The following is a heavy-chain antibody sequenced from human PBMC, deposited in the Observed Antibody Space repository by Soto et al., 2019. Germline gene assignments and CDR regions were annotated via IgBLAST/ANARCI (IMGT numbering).Heavy chain of an antibody. CDR3: TTAERGGSYYSDY. D-gene: IGHD1-26*01. J-gene: IGHJ4*02. V-gene: IGHV3-15*07. CDR1: GFTFTSAW. CDR2: IKSKTDGGTV. Sequence: EVQLVESGGGLVRPGESLRLSCAASGFTFTSAWINWVRQAPGKGLEWDGRIKSKTDGGTVDYGAPVKGRFTISRDDSKNTAYLQMNSLRNEDTAVYYCTTAERGGSYYSDYWGQGTRVTVSS.